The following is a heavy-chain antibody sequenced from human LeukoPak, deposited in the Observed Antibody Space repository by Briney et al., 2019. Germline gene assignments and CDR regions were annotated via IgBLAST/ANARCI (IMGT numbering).Heavy chain of an antibody. Sequence: PSVTLSLTCAVYGGSFSGYYWSWIRQAPGKGLEWIGEINHSGSTNYNPSLKSRVTISVDTSKNQFSLKLSSVTAADTAVYYCAIRKDYGDPRGFAYWGQGTLVTVSS. CDR2: INHSGST. CDR3: AIRKDYGDPRGFAY. CDR1: GGSFSGYY. J-gene: IGHJ4*02. V-gene: IGHV4-34*01. D-gene: IGHD4-17*01.